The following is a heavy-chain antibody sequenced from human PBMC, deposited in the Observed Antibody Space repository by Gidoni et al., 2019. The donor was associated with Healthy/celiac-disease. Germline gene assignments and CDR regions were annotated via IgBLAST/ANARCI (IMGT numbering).Heavy chain of an antibody. V-gene: IGHV3-72*01. J-gene: IGHJ4*02. Sequence: EVQLVESGGGLVKPGGSLRLSCAASGCTFSDHYMDWVRQAPGKGLEWVGRTRNKANSYTTEYAASVKGRFTISRDDSKNSLYLQMNSLKTEDTAVYYCARESTYYYDSSGYTTDLYYFDYWGQGTLVTVSS. CDR1: GCTFSDHY. CDR3: ARESTYYYDSSGYTTDLYYFDY. D-gene: IGHD3-22*01. CDR2: TRNKANSYTT.